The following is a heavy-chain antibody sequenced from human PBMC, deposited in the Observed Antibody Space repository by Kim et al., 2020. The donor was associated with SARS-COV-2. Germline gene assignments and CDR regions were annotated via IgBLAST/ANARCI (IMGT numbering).Heavy chain of an antibody. J-gene: IGHJ4*02. CDR3: ASYQYYDFWSGYYTDDYFDY. D-gene: IGHD3-3*01. CDR2: IYYSGST. CDR1: GGSISSSSYY. Sequence: SETLSLTCTVSGGSISSSSYYWGWIRQPPGKGLEWIGSIYYSGSTYYNPSLKSRVTISVDTSKNQFSLKLSSVTAADTAVYYCASYQYYDFWSGYYTDDYFDYWGQGTLVTVSS. V-gene: IGHV4-39*01.